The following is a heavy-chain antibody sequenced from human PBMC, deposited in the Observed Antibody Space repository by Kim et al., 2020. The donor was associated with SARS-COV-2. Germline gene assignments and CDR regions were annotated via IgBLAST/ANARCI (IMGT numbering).Heavy chain of an antibody. CDR3: ARVVGFCSGGSCSYYYGMDV. CDR2: IIPIFGTA. Sequence: SVKVXCKAXXGXXSXYAISWVXQAPGQGLEWMGGIIPIFGTANYAQKFQGRVTITADESTSTAYMELSSLRSEDTAVYYCARVVGFCSGGSCSYYYGMDVWGQGTTVTVSS. V-gene: IGHV1-69*13. D-gene: IGHD2-15*01. CDR1: XGXXSXYA. J-gene: IGHJ6*02.